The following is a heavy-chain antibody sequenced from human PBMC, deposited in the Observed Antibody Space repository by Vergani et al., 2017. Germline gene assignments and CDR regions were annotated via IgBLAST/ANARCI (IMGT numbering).Heavy chain of an antibody. CDR3: ARGLWDCTHIRCSPPSY. J-gene: IGHJ4*02. CDR1: GFSLSSYS. D-gene: IGHD2-8*01. Sequence: EVQLVESGGGLVKPGGSLRLSCSASGFSLSSYSMNLVRQAPGKGLEWVASISGSSSYVFYRDSVEGRFTITRDNAKKSVYLQMNSLRAEDTAMYFCARGLWDCTHIRCSPPSYWGQGTQVTVSS. CDR2: ISGSSSYV. V-gene: IGHV3-21*02.